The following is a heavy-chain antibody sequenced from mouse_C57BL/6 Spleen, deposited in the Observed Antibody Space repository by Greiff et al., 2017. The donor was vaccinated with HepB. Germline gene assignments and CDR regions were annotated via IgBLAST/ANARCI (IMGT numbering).Heavy chain of an antibody. CDR1: GYTFTSYW. V-gene: IGHV1-59*01. J-gene: IGHJ2*01. Sequence: QVQLKQPGAELVRPGTSVKLSCKASGYTFTSYWMHWVKQRPGQGLEWIGVIDPSDSYTNYNQKFKGKATLTVDTSSSTAYMQLSSLTSEDSAVYYCARSGVIYYYGSIYYLYYWGQGTTLTVSS. D-gene: IGHD1-1*01. CDR2: IDPSDSYT. CDR3: ARSGVIYYYGSIYYLYY.